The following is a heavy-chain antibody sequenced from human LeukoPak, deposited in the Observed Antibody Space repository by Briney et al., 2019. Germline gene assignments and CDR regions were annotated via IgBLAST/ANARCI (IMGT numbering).Heavy chain of an antibody. Sequence: ASVKVSCKASGYTFTSYDINWVRQATGQGLEWMGWMNPNSGNTGYAQKFQGRVTMTRNTSISTVYMELSSLRSEDTALYYCAKGTRIAASLGYWGQGTLVTVSS. CDR1: GYTFTSYD. V-gene: IGHV1-8*01. J-gene: IGHJ4*02. D-gene: IGHD6-13*01. CDR2: MNPNSGNT. CDR3: AKGTRIAASLGY.